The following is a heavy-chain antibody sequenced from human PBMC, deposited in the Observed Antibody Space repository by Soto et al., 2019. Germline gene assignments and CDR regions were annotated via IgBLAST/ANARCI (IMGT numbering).Heavy chain of an antibody. CDR2: INSDGTTT. CDR1: GFTISSHW. D-gene: IGHD2-21*01. CDR3: KVVIWFPVEY. Sequence: EVQLVESGGGLVQPGGSLRLSCVASGFTISSHWMHWVRQVPGKGLVCVSRINSDGTTTNYADTGKGRFTISRDKAKNTVYLQMNSLRVEDTDVYYCKVVIWFPVEYWGQGTLVTVSS. V-gene: IGHV3-74*01. J-gene: IGHJ4*02.